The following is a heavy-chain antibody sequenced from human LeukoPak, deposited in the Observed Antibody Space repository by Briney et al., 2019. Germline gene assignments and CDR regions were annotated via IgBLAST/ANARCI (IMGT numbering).Heavy chain of an antibody. CDR3: ARGPAGDGYNL. Sequence: GGSLRLSCAASGFTFSSYSMNWVRQAPGKGLEWVSSISSSSSYIYYADSVKGRFTISRDNAKNSLYLQMNSLRAEDTAVYYCARGPAGDGYNLWGQGTLVTVSS. CDR1: GFTFSSYS. J-gene: IGHJ5*02. D-gene: IGHD5-24*01. V-gene: IGHV3-21*04. CDR2: ISSSSSYI.